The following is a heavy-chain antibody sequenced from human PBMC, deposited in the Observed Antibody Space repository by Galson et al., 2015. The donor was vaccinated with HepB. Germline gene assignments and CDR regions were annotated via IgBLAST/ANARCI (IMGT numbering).Heavy chain of an antibody. J-gene: IGHJ3*02. D-gene: IGHD1-1*01. V-gene: IGHV3-21*01. CDR1: GFTFSSYS. Sequence: SLRLSCAASGFTFSSYSMNWVRQAPGKGLEWVSSISSSSSYIYYADSVKGRFTISRDNAKNSLYLQMNSLRAEDTAVYYCARVEEVPDAFDIWGQGTMVTVSS. CDR2: ISSSSSYI. CDR3: ARVEEVPDAFDI.